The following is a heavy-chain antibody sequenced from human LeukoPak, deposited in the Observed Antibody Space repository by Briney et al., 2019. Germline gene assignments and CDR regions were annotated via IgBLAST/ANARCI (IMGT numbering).Heavy chain of an antibody. J-gene: IGHJ4*02. V-gene: IGHV4-59*01. Sequence: PSETLSLTCTVSGGSISSYYWSWLRQPPGKGLEWIGYIYYSGSTNYNPSLRSRVTISVDTSKKQFSLKLSSVTAADTAVYYCARGAGWYNYWGQGTLVTVSS. D-gene: IGHD6-19*01. CDR2: IYYSGST. CDR1: GGSISSYY. CDR3: ARGAGWYNY.